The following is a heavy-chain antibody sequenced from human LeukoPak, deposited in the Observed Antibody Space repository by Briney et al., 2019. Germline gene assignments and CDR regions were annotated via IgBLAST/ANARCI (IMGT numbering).Heavy chain of an antibody. CDR1: GFTFCSYG. Sequence: GGSLRLSCAASGFTFCSYGMHWVRQAPGKGLEWVAFVSYDGRNEYYADSVKGRLTISRDNSKNTLYLQMNRLRAEDTAVYYCAKDRRIMSSVYGMDVWGQGTTVTVSS. CDR3: AKDRRIMSSVYGMDV. D-gene: IGHD2-15*01. V-gene: IGHV3-30*18. J-gene: IGHJ6*02. CDR2: VSYDGRNE.